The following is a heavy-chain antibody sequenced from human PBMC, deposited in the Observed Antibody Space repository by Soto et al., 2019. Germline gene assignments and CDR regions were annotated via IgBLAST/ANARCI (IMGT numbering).Heavy chain of an antibody. CDR1: GGTFSSYT. D-gene: IGHD4-4*01. Sequence: QVQLVQSGAEVKKPGSSVKVSCKASGGTFSSYTISWVRQAPGQGLEWMGRIIPILGIANYAQKFQGRVTITADKSTSTAYMELSSLRSEDTAVYYCARGALLQPQEGNYYYYMGVWGKGTTVTVSS. CDR2: IIPILGIA. J-gene: IGHJ6*03. CDR3: ARGALLQPQEGNYYYYMGV. V-gene: IGHV1-69*02.